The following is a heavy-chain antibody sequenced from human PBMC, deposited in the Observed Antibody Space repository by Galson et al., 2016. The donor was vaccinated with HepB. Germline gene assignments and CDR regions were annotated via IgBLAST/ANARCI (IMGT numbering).Heavy chain of an antibody. CDR1: GASIISTNYN. CDR3: ARHPTGYPNWFDR. D-gene: IGHD3-9*01. CDR2: IFHTGRS. J-gene: IGHJ5*02. V-gene: IGHV4-39*01. Sequence: SETLSLTRTVSGASIISTNYNWGWIRQPPGKGLEWIASIFHTGRSDYNPSLQSRVTISVDTSMNRFSLSLRSVSTADTATYFCARHPTGYPNWFDRWGHGTLVVVSS.